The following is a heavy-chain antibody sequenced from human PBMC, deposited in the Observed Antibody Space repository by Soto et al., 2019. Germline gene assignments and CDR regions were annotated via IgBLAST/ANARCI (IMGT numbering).Heavy chain of an antibody. V-gene: IGHV1-24*01. CDR1: GYTLTELS. Sequence: QVQLVKSGAEVKKPGASVKVSCKVSGYTLTELSMHWVRQAPGKGLEWMGGFDPEDGETIYAQKFQGRVTITEDTSTDTAYMELSSLRSEDTAVYYCATYRVVPHRYYYYGMDVWGQGTTVTVSS. CDR2: FDPEDGET. CDR3: ATYRVVPHRYYYYGMDV. J-gene: IGHJ6*02. D-gene: IGHD3-16*02.